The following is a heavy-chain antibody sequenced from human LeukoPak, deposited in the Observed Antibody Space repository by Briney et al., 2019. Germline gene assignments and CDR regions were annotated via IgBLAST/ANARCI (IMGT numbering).Heavy chain of an antibody. J-gene: IGHJ4*02. Sequence: GGSLRLSCAVSGFSVTNNYMSWVRQAPGKGLEWVSVFYVGGATYYADSVKGRFTISRDNSENTLYLQMKSLRAEDTAVYYCAKGNWRYFDYWGQGTLVTVSS. CDR2: FYVGGAT. D-gene: IGHD1-1*01. V-gene: IGHV3-53*01. CDR3: AKGNWRYFDY. CDR1: GFSVTNNY.